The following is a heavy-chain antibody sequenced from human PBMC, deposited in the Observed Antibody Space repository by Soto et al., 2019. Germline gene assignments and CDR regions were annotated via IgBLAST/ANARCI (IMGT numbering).Heavy chain of an antibody. D-gene: IGHD3-3*01. V-gene: IGHV1-2*02. CDR3: ATDDGHYYGSV. CDR1: GYTMTAHL. Sequence: SSVNVSFNASGYTMTAHLLHWVRQAPGQGLDWMGWINPKSGGTDYAQKFQDRVPMSRDTSINTAYMQLTRLTSDDTAVYFCATDDGHYYGSVWG. J-gene: IGHJ6*02. CDR2: INPKSGGT.